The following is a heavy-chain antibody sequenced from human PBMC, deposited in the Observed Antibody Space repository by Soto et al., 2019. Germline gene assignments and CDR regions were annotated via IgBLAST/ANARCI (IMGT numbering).Heavy chain of an antibody. J-gene: IGHJ4*02. CDR2: TYYRSKWYN. CDR1: GDSASSNSAA. CDR3: ARDTPPTSGWYYFEY. V-gene: IGHV6-1*01. D-gene: IGHD2-2*01. Sequence: SQTLSLTCVISGDSASSNSAAWSWIRQSPSRGLEWLGRTYYRSKWYNDYAVFVRSRITINPDTSKNQFSLQLKSVTPEDTAVYYCARDTPPTSGWYYFEYWGQGIMVTVSS.